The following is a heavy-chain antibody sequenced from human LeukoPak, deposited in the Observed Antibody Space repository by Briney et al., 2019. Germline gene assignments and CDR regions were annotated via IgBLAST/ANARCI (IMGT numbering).Heavy chain of an antibody. V-gene: IGHV3-20*01. CDR1: GYTLDDYG. CDR2: INWNGGST. Sequence: PGGSLRLSCAASGYTLDDYGMSGVRHAPGKGLEWDSGINWNGGSTSYADSVKGRWFTSSEDAKNSLYLQLNSLRAEDTALYHCAAHHDYGDIWFDRWGQATLVTVSS. CDR3: AAHHDYGDIWFDR. D-gene: IGHD4-17*01. J-gene: IGHJ5*02.